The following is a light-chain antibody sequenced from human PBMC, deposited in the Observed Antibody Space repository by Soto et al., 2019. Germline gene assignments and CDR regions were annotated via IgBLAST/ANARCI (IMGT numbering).Light chain of an antibody. J-gene: IGKJ1*01. CDR1: QSVSNNY. CDR2: GAS. Sequence: EIVLTQSPGTLSRSHRERATLSCRASQSVSNNYLAWYQQKPGQAPRLLIYGASNRATGIPDRFSGSGSGTDFTLTISRLEPEDCAVYYCQQYGSSGTFGQGSNV. CDR3: QQYGSSGT. V-gene: IGKV3-20*01.